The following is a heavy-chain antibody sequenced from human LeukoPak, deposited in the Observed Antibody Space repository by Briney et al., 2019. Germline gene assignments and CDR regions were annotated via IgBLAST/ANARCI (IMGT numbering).Heavy chain of an antibody. CDR3: ARVYGDPDY. D-gene: IGHD4-17*01. Sequence: PGRSLRLSCAASGFTFSSYGMHWVRQAPGKGLEWVAVIWYDGSNEYYADSVKGRFTISRDNSKNTLYLQMNSLRAEDTAVYYYARVYGDPDYWGQGTLVTVSS. CDR2: IWYDGSNE. J-gene: IGHJ4*02. CDR1: GFTFSSYG. V-gene: IGHV3-33*01.